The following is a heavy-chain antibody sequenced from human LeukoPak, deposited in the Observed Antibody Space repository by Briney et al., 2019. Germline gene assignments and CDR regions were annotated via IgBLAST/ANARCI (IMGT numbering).Heavy chain of an antibody. CDR3: ARMILLLGDVLTVPPRGFDY. D-gene: IGHD3-9*01. Sequence: ASVKVSCKASGGPFSTYGISWVRQAPGQGLEWLGRISVYNGNTNYAQKLQGRVTMTTDTSTSTAYMELRSLRSDDTAVYYCARMILLLGDVLTVPPRGFDYWGQGTLVTVSS. CDR1: GGPFSTYG. V-gene: IGHV1-18*01. J-gene: IGHJ4*02. CDR2: ISVYNGNT.